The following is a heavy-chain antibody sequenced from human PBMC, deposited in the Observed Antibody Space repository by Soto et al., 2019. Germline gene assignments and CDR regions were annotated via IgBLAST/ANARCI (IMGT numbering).Heavy chain of an antibody. D-gene: IGHD6-13*01. J-gene: IGHJ5*02. Sequence: SETLSLTCTVSGGSISTGGYYWNWIRQHPGKGLEWIGYFYYSRSTYYNPSLKSRVTISVDTSKNQFSLKLSSVTAADTAVYYCARTKIAAAGTWWFDPWGQGTLVTVSS. CDR2: FYYSRST. CDR3: ARTKIAAAGTWWFDP. CDR1: GGSISTGGYY. V-gene: IGHV4-31*03.